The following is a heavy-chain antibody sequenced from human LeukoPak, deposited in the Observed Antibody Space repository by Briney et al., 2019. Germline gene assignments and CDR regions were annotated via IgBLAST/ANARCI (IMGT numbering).Heavy chain of an antibody. CDR1: GFTFDDYG. Sequence: GGSLRLSCAASGFTFDDYGMSWVHQAPGKGLEWVSGINWNGGSTGYADSVKGRFTISKDNAKNSLYLQMNSLRAEDTALYYCARDRYYDSSGYQNWGQGTLVTVSP. V-gene: IGHV3-20*04. J-gene: IGHJ4*02. CDR2: INWNGGST. D-gene: IGHD3-22*01. CDR3: ARDRYYDSSGYQN.